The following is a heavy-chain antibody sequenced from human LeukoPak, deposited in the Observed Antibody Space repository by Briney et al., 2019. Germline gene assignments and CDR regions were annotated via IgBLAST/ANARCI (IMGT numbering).Heavy chain of an antibody. Sequence: GGSLRLSCAVSGFTVSSSYMSWVRDAPGKALEWVSVIYSGANTCYTNYVKGRFTIVRDNTDNALCPQMNSLRGEDTAVYYCWVYEFWSGYRPSRSQIDYWGQGTLVTVSS. CDR2: IYSGANT. D-gene: IGHD3-3*01. CDR1: GFTVSSSY. CDR3: WVYEFWSGYRPSRSQIDY. V-gene: IGHV3-66*01. J-gene: IGHJ4*02.